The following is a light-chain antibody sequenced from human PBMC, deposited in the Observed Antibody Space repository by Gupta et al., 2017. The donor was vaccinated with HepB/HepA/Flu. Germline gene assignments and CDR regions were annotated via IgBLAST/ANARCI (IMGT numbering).Light chain of an antibody. V-gene: IGLV3-1*01. CDR1: EWGDKY. CDR3: QAGDRSTVV. J-gene: IGLJ1*01. CDR2: KDD. Sequence: SSTLTQPPSVSVSPGQTASITCSGNEWGDKYASCYQQRPCQSPVLVIYKDDKRPSGSPERFSGYNSGNTATLTMSGTKAMDEDDYDWQAGDRSTVVFGIGTKLTVL.